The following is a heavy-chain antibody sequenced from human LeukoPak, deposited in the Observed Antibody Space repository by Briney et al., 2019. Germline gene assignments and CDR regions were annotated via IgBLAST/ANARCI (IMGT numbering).Heavy chain of an antibody. J-gene: IGHJ6*03. CDR1: GVTNS. CDR2: ISASGGST. Sequence: GGSLRLSCAMSGVTNSMSWVRQAPGKGLEWVSSISASGGSTHYTGSVKGRFTISRDNSKKTIYLQMNTLRVDDTAKYFCAAWDPNFYYMDVWGKGTTVTVSS. CDR3: AAWDPNFYYMDV. D-gene: IGHD1-26*01. V-gene: IGHV3-23*01.